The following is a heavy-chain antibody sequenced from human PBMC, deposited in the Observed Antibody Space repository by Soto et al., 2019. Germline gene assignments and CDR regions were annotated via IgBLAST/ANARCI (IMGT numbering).Heavy chain of an antibody. Sequence: SETRSRTWIVSAGSISRYCWGWVRQSPGEGLEWIAHISYTVDASYNPSLKSRVTISLDTSKNQIALRLMSVTAADTAVYYCVGSLMSRAMESFDYWGQGTLVTAPQ. CDR2: ISYTVDA. V-gene: IGHV4-59*01. CDR1: AGSISRYC. CDR3: VGSLMSRAMESFDY. D-gene: IGHD5-18*01. J-gene: IGHJ4*02.